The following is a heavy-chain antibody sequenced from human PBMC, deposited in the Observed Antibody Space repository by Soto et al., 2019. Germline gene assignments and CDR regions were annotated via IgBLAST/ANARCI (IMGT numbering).Heavy chain of an antibody. D-gene: IGHD3-3*01. Sequence: SETLSLTCTASGGSISSGGYYWSWIRQHPGKGLEWIGYIYYSGSTYYNPSLKSRVTISVDTSKNQFSLKLSSVTAADTAVYYCASQGEWLFPHGSYYYMDVWGKGTTVTVSS. J-gene: IGHJ6*03. CDR1: GGSISSGGYY. CDR3: ASQGEWLFPHGSYYYMDV. V-gene: IGHV4-31*03. CDR2: IYYSGST.